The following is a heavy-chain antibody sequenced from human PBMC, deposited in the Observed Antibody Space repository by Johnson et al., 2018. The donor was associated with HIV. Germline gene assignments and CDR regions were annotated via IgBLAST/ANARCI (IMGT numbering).Heavy chain of an antibody. CDR1: GFTFSSYW. CDR3: ARDGSGSFDAFDI. J-gene: IGHJ3*02. D-gene: IGHD1-26*01. CDR2: ISGSGGST. Sequence: VQLVESGGGVVRPGGSLRLSCAASGFTFSSYWMHWVRQAPGKGLEWVSAISGSGGSTYYADSVTGRFTISRDNSKNTLYLQMNSLSAEDTALYYCARDGSGSFDAFDIWGQGTMVTVSS. V-gene: IGHV3-23*04.